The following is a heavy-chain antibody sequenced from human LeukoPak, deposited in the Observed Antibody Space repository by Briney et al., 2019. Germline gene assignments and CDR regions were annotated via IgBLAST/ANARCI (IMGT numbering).Heavy chain of an antibody. J-gene: IGHJ4*02. CDR1: GGSINTSPYY. CDR3: ARHTDVLTGRY. V-gene: IGHV4-39*01. Sequence: KPSETLSLTCIVSGGSINTSPYYWGWIRQPPGKGLEWIASFYYSGSTYHNPSLKSRVTISADRSKNQLSLKLSSVTAADTAVYYCARHTDVLTGRYWGQGTLVTVSS. CDR2: FYYSGST. D-gene: IGHD3-9*01.